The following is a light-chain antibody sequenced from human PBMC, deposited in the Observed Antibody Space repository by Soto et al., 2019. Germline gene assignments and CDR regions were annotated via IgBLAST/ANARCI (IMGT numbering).Light chain of an antibody. V-gene: IGKV3-20*01. Sequence: EIVLKQSPDTLSLSPGERATLSCRASQSVRSNYLAWYQQKPGQAPRFLIYDASSRATGIPDRFSGGGSGTDFTLTISRLEPEDFAVYYCKQYGSTPLTFGGGTNVDIK. CDR3: KQYGSTPLT. J-gene: IGKJ4*01. CDR2: DAS. CDR1: QSVRSNY.